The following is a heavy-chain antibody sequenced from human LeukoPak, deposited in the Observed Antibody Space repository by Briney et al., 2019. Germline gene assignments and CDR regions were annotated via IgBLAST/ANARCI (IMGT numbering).Heavy chain of an antibody. CDR1: GDSVTGYY. J-gene: IGHJ4*02. CDR3: VMGVCWQPDY. Sequence: PETLSLTCTVFGDSVTGYYLNWVRQPPGKGLEWIGHIYKIGTTNYNPSLKSRLTISADTSKNQFSLKLRSVTAADTAVYYCVMGVCWQPDYWGQGAMVTVSS. D-gene: IGHD2-8*01. V-gene: IGHV4-59*02. CDR2: IYKIGTT.